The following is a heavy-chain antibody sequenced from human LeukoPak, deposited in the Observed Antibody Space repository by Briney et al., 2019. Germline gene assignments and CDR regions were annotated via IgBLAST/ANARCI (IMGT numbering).Heavy chain of an antibody. CDR3: AKHNIDY. V-gene: IGHV1-2*06. D-gene: IGHD1-1*01. CDR1: GGTFSSYA. J-gene: IGHJ4*02. CDR2: INPNSGGT. Sequence: ASVKVSCKASGGTFSSYAISWVRQAPGQGLEWMGRINPNSGGTNYAQKFQGRVTMTRDTSISTAYMELSRLRSDDTAVYYCAKHNIDYWGQGTLVTVSS.